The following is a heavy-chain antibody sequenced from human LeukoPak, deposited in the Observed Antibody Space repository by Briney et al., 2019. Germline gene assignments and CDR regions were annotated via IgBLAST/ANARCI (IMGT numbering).Heavy chain of an antibody. CDR1: GGSFSGYD. J-gene: IGHJ6*03. D-gene: IGHD3-22*01. V-gene: IGHV4-34*01. CDR3: ARRRPARGADYYDSSGPIYYMDV. Sequence: PSETLSLTCAVYGGSFSGYDWSWIRQPPGQGLEWIGEINHSGSTNYNPSLKSRVTISVDTSTNQFSLKLSSVTAADTAVYYCARRRPARGADYYDSSGPIYYMDVWGKGTTVTVS. CDR2: INHSGST.